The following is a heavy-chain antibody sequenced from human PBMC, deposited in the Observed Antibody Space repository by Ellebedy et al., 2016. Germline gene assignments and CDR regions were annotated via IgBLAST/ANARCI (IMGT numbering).Heavy chain of an antibody. J-gene: IGHJ4*02. Sequence: GESLKISXAASGFIFSDYAMHWIRQAPGKGLEWVAVISFDGSNTYYADSVKGRFSLSKDNSRNTMYLQMNSLRAEDTTVYYCAKVPLIIVGATFYFDYWGQGTLVTVSS. CDR3: AKVPLIIVGATFYFDY. CDR1: GFIFSDYA. CDR2: ISFDGSNT. D-gene: IGHD1-26*01. V-gene: IGHV3-30-3*01.